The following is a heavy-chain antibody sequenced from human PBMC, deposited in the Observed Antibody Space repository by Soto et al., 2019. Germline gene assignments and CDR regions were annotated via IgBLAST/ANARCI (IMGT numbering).Heavy chain of an antibody. CDR1: GYTFTGYY. J-gene: IGHJ4*02. D-gene: IGHD3-10*01. CDR3: ARARPDYYYGSGSYYLDY. V-gene: IGHV1-2*02. CDR2: INPNSGGT. Sequence: ASVKVSCKASGYTFTGYYMHWVRQAPGQGLEWMGWINPNSGGTNYAQKFQGRVTMTRDTSISTAYMELSRLRSDDTAVYYCARARPDYYYGSGSYYLDYWGQGTLVTVS.